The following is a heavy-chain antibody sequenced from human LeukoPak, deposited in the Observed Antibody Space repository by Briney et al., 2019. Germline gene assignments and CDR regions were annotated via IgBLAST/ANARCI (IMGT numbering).Heavy chain of an antibody. CDR1: GFSFSNCS. CDR2: ISGSSTYI. Sequence: GGSLRLSCAASGFSFSNCSMNWVRQAPGKGLEWVSSISGSSTYIYYADSLEGRFTISRGNVRNSLYQQMNSLRAEDTAVYYCAGDYEGNLAFDIWGQGTMVTVSS. J-gene: IGHJ3*02. V-gene: IGHV3-21*01. D-gene: IGHD4-23*01. CDR3: AGDYEGNLAFDI.